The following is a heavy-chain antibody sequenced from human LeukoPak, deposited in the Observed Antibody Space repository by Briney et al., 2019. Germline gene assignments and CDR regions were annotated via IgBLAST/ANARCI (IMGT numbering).Heavy chain of an antibody. CDR2: ILKDGSDA. CDR1: AFTFNNFP. D-gene: IGHD3-9*01. J-gene: IGHJ4*02. CDR3: ARDFHYFFDY. Sequence: GGSLRLSCTASAFTFNNFPMHWVRQAPGKGLEWVTLILKDGSDAFYADSVKGRFTISRDNSENTLFLQMNSLRAEDTAIYYCARDFHYFFDYCGQGTLVTV. V-gene: IGHV3-30-3*01.